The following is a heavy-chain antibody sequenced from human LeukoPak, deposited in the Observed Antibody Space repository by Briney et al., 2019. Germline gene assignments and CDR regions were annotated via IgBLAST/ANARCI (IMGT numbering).Heavy chain of an antibody. J-gene: IGHJ4*02. CDR3: ARDPPRWRMYSSSWYEGRSYFDY. V-gene: IGHV1-2*02. CDR2: INPNSGGT. Sequence: GASVKVSCKASGYTFTGYYMHWVRQAPGQGLEWMGWINPNSGGTNYAQKFQGRVTMTRDTSISTAYMELSRLRSDDTAVYYCARDPPRWRMYSSSWYEGRSYFDYWGQGTLVTVSS. D-gene: IGHD6-13*01. CDR1: GYTFTGYY.